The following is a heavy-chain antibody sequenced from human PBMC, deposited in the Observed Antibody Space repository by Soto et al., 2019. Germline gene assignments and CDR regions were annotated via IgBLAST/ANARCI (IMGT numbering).Heavy chain of an antibody. CDR1: GFTFSSYS. J-gene: IGHJ4*02. Sequence: EVQLVESGGGLVKPGGSLRLSCAASGFTFSSYSMNWVRQAPGKGLEWVSSISSSSSYIYYADSVKGRFTISRDNAKNSLDLQMNSLRAEEMAVYYCARGKDIVAARQTFDYWGQGTLVTVSS. V-gene: IGHV3-21*01. CDR3: ARGKDIVAARQTFDY. CDR2: ISSSSSYI. D-gene: IGHD2-15*01.